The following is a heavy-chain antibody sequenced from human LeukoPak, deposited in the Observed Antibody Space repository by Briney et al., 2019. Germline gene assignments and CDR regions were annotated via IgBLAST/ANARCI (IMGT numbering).Heavy chain of an antibody. D-gene: IGHD1-7*01. CDR3: TRGYRSGTINPFFDY. Sequence: SETLSLTCGVFGGSFSDYYWNWIRQPPGKGLEWIGEINHSGSTKYKSSLRGRVTILVDTSKMQVSLKLSSVTAEDTAVYYCTRGYRSGTINPFFDYWGQGTLVTVSS. V-gene: IGHV4-34*01. J-gene: IGHJ4*02. CDR1: GGSFSDYY. CDR2: INHSGST.